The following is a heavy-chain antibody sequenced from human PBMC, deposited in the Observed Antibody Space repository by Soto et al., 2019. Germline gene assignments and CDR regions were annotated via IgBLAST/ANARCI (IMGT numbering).Heavy chain of an antibody. Sequence: PSETLSLTCAVSGGSISSSNWWSWVRQPPGKGLEWIGEIYHSGSTNYNPSLKSRVTISVDNSKNLFSLKLSSVTAADTAVYYCARYYDFWSGYSPYYYGMDVWGQGTTVTVSS. V-gene: IGHV4-4*02. CDR1: GGSISSSNW. D-gene: IGHD3-3*01. J-gene: IGHJ6*02. CDR2: IYHSGST. CDR3: ARYYDFWSGYSPYYYGMDV.